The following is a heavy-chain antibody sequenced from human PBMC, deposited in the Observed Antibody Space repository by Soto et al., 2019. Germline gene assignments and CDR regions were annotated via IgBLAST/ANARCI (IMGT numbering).Heavy chain of an antibody. J-gene: IGHJ4*02. CDR2: ISGSGAGT. CDR3: AKDGAYCGGDCYPNYFDY. Sequence: EVQLLESGGGLVQPGGSLRLSCAASGFTFNNYAMTWVRQAPGKGLEWVSTISGSGAGTYYADSVKGRFTISKDTSKNPLYVQMNSLRAEDTAIYYCAKDGAYCGGDCYPNYFDYWGQGSLVTVSS. D-gene: IGHD2-21*02. CDR1: GFTFNNYA. V-gene: IGHV3-23*01.